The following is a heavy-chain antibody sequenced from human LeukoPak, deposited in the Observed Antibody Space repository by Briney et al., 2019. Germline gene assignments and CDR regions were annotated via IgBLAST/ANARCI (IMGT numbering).Heavy chain of an antibody. J-gene: IGHJ4*02. D-gene: IGHD3-16*01. V-gene: IGHV3-64*01. CDR3: ARDQAVVGGPFDY. CDR1: GFTFSSYA. Sequence: GGALRLSCAASGFTFSSYAMHWVRQAPGKGLEYGSAISSNGGSTYYANSEQGRFTISRDNSKNTLYLQMGSLRAEDMAVYYCARDQAVVGGPFDYWGQGTLVTVSS. CDR2: ISSNGGST.